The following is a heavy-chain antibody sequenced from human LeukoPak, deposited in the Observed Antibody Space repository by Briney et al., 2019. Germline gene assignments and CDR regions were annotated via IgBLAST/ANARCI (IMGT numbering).Heavy chain of an antibody. Sequence: SETLSLTCTVSGGSISSGDYYWSWIRQPPGKGLEWIGYIYYSGSTYYNPSLKSRVTISVDTSKNQFSLKLSSVTAADTAVYYCARDSVGQLELRLDPDDAFDIWGQGTMVTVSS. CDR1: GGSISSGDYY. V-gene: IGHV4-30-4*08. CDR3: ARDSVGQLELRLDPDDAFDI. D-gene: IGHD1-7*01. CDR2: IYYSGST. J-gene: IGHJ3*02.